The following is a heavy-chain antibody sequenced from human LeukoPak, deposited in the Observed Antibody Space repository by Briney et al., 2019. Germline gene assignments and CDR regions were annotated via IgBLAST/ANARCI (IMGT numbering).Heavy chain of an antibody. CDR2: IYYSGST. CDR1: GGSISSSSYY. Sequence: SETLSLTCTVSGGSISSSSYYWGWIRQPPGKGLEWIGSIYYSGSTYYNPSLKSRVTISADTSKNQFSLKLSSVTAADTAVYYCARQPIKQQLVRAFDIWGQGTMVTVSS. D-gene: IGHD6-13*01. J-gene: IGHJ3*02. CDR3: ARQPIKQQLVRAFDI. V-gene: IGHV4-39*01.